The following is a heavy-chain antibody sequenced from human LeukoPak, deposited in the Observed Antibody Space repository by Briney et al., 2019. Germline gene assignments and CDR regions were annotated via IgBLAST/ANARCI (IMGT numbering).Heavy chain of an antibody. D-gene: IGHD3-10*01. V-gene: IGHV4-59*01. Sequence: SETLSLTCTVSGGSISSYYWSWIRQPPGKGLEWIGYIYYSGSTNYNPSLKSRVTISVDTSKNLISLKLSSVTAADTAVYYCARGGSGTYLPHLRFDYWGQGTLVTVSS. CDR1: GGSISSYY. CDR3: ARGGSGTYLPHLRFDY. J-gene: IGHJ4*02. CDR2: IYYSGST.